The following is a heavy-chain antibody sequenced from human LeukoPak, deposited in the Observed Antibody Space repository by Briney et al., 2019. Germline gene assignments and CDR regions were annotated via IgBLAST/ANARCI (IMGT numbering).Heavy chain of an antibody. D-gene: IGHD3-16*01. CDR1: GYTFTDYY. CDR2: INPHSGGT. CDR3: ARSRRGMFDP. Sequence: ASVKVSCKASGYTFTDYYIHWVRQAPGQGLEWMGWINPHSGGTNYAQKFQGRVTMTRDTSISTAYMELSRLRSDDTAVYYCARSRRGMFDPWGQGTLVTVSS. J-gene: IGHJ5*02. V-gene: IGHV1-2*02.